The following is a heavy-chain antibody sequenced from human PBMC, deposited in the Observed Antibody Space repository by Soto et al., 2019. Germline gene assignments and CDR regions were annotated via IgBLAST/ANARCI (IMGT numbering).Heavy chain of an antibody. Sequence: QVQLVQSGAEVKKPGSSVKVSCKASGGTFRSYVINWVRQAPGQGLEWMGGIIPIFGTTYYVQKFQDRVTITADESTSTAYMELSSLSSEDTAIYYCARAYLDIWYFDLWGRGTLVTVSA. V-gene: IGHV1-69*01. CDR1: GGTFRSYV. D-gene: IGHD1-26*01. CDR3: ARAYLDIWYFDL. J-gene: IGHJ2*01. CDR2: IIPIFGTT.